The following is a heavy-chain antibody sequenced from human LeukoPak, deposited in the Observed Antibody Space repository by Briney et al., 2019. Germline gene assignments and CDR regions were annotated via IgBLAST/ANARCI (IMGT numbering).Heavy chain of an antibody. CDR2: IYYSGST. D-gene: IGHD3-3*01. Sequence: SETLSLTCTVSGGSISSYYWSWIRQPPGKGLEWIGYIYYSGSTYYNPSLKSRVTISVDTSKNQFSLKLSSVTAADTAVYYCARSITIFGVDPWGQGTLVTVSS. V-gene: IGHV4-30-4*01. CDR1: GGSISSYY. J-gene: IGHJ5*02. CDR3: ARSITIFGVDP.